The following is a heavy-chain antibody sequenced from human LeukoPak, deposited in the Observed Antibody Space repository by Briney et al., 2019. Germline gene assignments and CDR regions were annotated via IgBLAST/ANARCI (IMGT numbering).Heavy chain of an antibody. CDR2: IYYGGST. CDR3: ARDRYCSGGSCERYWFDP. V-gene: IGHV4-59*12. CDR1: GDSISGYY. J-gene: IGHJ5*02. D-gene: IGHD2-15*01. Sequence: SETLSLTCTVSGDSISGYYWSWIRQPPGKGLEWIGYIYYGGSTNYNPSLESRVTISVDTSKNQFSLKLSSVTAADTAVYYCARDRYCSGGSCERYWFDPWGQGTLVTVSS.